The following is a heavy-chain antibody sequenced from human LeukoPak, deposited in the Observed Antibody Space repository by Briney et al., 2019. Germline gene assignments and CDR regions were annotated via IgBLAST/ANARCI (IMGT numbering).Heavy chain of an antibody. V-gene: IGHV4-59*01. CDR1: GGSISSYY. CDR2: IYYSGST. D-gene: IGHD2-21*02. J-gene: IGHJ4*02. Sequence: PSETLSLTCTVSGGSISSYYWSWIRQPPGKGLEWIGYIYYSGSTNYNPSLKSRVTISVDTSKNQFSLKLSSVTAADTAVYYCARAGAYCGGDCFKPFDYWGQGTLVTVS. CDR3: ARAGAYCGGDCFKPFDY.